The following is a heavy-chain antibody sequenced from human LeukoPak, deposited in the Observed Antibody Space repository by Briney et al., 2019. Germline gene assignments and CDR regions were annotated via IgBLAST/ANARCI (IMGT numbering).Heavy chain of an antibody. CDR1: GYSFTSYW. CDR2: IYPGDSDT. CDR3: ARLGSGWYRPYGMDV. J-gene: IGHJ6*02. Sequence: GESLKISCKGSGYSFTSYWIGWVRQMPGKGLEWMGIIYPGDSDTRYSPSFQGQVTISADKSISTAYLQWSSLKASDTAIYYCARLGSGWYRPYGMDVWGQGTTVTVSS. V-gene: IGHV5-51*01. D-gene: IGHD6-19*01.